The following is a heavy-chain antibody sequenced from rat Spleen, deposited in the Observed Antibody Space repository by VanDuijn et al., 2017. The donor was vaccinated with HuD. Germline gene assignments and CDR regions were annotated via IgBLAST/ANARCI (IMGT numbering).Heavy chain of an antibody. CDR2: ITHNDGST. D-gene: IGHD1-9*01. Sequence: EVQLVESGGGLVQPGSPLKLSCAASGFTFSSYWMYWIRQAPGKGLEWVATITHNDGSTYYPDSVKGRFTISRDDAKSTLYLQMNSLRSEDTATYYCARRHYGYTDYFDYWGQGVMVTVSS. J-gene: IGHJ2*01. V-gene: IGHV5-31*01. CDR3: ARRHYGYTDYFDY. CDR1: GFTFSSYW.